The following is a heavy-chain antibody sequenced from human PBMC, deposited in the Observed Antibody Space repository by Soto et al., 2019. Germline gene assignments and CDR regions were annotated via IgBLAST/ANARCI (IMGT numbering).Heavy chain of an antibody. CDR2: ISGSGGST. J-gene: IGHJ4*02. CDR3: ASRSSGWYFDY. D-gene: IGHD6-19*01. V-gene: IGHV3-23*01. CDR1: GFTFSSYA. Sequence: PGGSLRLSCAASGFTFSSYAMNWVRQGPGKGLEWVSVISGSGGSTYYADSVKGRFTISRDNSKNTLYLQMNSLRAEDTAVYYCASRSSGWYFDYWGQGTPVTVSS.